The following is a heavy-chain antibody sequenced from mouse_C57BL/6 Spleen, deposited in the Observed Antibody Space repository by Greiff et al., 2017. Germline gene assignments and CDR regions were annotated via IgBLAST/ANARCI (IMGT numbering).Heavy chain of an antibody. D-gene: IGHD2-1*01. Sequence: QVQLQQSGAELVKPGASVKMSCKASGYTFTSYWITWVKQRPGQGLEWIGDIYPGSGSTNYNEKFKSKATLTVDTSSSTAYMQLSSLTSEDSAVYYCARRRIYGNVYYAMDYWGQGTSVTVSS. J-gene: IGHJ4*01. CDR2: IYPGSGST. V-gene: IGHV1-55*01. CDR3: ARRRIYGNVYYAMDY. CDR1: GYTFTSYW.